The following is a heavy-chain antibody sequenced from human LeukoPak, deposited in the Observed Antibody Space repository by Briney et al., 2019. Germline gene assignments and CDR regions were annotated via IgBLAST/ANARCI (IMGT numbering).Heavy chain of an antibody. D-gene: IGHD3-16*02. J-gene: IGHJ4*02. CDR3: ARPQLAFGGVIPAQFDY. CDR1: GGSISSSSYY. Sequence: SETLSLTCTVSGGSISSSSYYWGWIRQPPGKGLEWIGSIYYSGSTYYNPSLKSRVAISVDTSKNQFSLKLSSVTAADTAVYYCARPQLAFGGVIPAQFDYWGQGTLVTVSS. V-gene: IGHV4-39*01. CDR2: IYYSGST.